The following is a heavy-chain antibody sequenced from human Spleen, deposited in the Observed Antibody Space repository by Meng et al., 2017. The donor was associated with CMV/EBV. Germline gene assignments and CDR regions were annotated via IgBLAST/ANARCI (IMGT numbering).Heavy chain of an antibody. CDR2: SNAGNGNT. Sequence: GGSLRLSCKASGYTFTNYGMHWVRQAPGQRLEWMGWSNAGNGNTKYSQEFQGRITITRDTSASPAYMELSSLRSEDMAVYYCAREGTSEFVYQWLVRWGDYYYYGMDVWGQGTTVTVSS. CDR1: GYTFTNYG. CDR3: AREGTSEFVYQWLVRWGDYYYYGMDV. D-gene: IGHD6-19*01. J-gene: IGHJ6*02. V-gene: IGHV1-3*02.